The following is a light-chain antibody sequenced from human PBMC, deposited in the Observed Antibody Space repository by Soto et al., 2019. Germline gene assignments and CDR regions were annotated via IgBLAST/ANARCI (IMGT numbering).Light chain of an antibody. Sequence: EIVLTQSPATLSLSPGERATLSCRASQSVSSYLAWYQQKPGQAPRLLIYDASNRATGIPARFSGSGSGTDFTLTISSLEPEDFEVYYCQQRSNWHINFGPATKVDIX. CDR1: QSVSSY. V-gene: IGKV3-11*01. J-gene: IGKJ3*01. CDR3: QQRSNWHIN. CDR2: DAS.